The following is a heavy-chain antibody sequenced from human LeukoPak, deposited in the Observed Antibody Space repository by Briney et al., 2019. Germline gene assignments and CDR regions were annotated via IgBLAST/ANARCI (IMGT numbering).Heavy chain of an antibody. V-gene: IGHV4-59*01. Sequence: SETLSLTCTASVDSMLSYYWSWIRQPPGKGLQWIGCIHYSGSTNYNPSLKSRVTISVDTSKNQFSLKLSSVTAADTAVYYCARGGIRRRDYFDYWGQGTLVTVSS. J-gene: IGHJ4*02. CDR3: ARGGIRRRDYFDY. D-gene: IGHD3-10*01. CDR2: IHYSGST. CDR1: VDSMLSYY.